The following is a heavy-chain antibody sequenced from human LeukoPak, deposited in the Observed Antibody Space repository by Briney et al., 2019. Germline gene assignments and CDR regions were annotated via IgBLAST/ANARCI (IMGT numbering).Heavy chain of an antibody. V-gene: IGHV3-48*01. Sequence: GGSLRLSCAASGSTFSSYEMNWVRQAPGKGLEWVSYISSSSSPTHYADSVKGRFTISRDNAKNSLYLQMNSLRAEDTAVYYCAREGGSGSYFDYWGQGTLVTVSS. D-gene: IGHD3-10*01. CDR3: AREGGSGSYFDY. CDR1: GSTFSSYE. J-gene: IGHJ4*02. CDR2: ISSSSSPT.